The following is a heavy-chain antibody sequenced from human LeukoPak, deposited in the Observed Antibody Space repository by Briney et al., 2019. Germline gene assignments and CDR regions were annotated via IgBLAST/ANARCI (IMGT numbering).Heavy chain of an antibody. V-gene: IGHV5-51*01. CDR3: ARDNDFGGNWFDP. CDR1: GYSFTSYW. Sequence: GESLKISCKGSGYSFTSYWIGWVRQMPGKGLEWMGIIYPGDSDTRYSPSFQGQVTMSVDKSISTAYLQWNSLKASDTAVYYCARDNDFGGNWFDPWGQGTLVTVSS. J-gene: IGHJ5*02. D-gene: IGHD4-23*01. CDR2: IYPGDSDT.